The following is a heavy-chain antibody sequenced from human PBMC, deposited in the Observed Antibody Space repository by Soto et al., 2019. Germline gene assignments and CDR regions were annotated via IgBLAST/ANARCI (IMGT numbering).Heavy chain of an antibody. CDR3: GRVSGSGYSWGY. J-gene: IGHJ4*02. Sequence: QVQLVQSGAEVKKPGASVKVSCRASGYTFINYGISWVRQAPGQGLEWMGWISTYNGNTNYAQKLQGRVTMTTDTSTSTAYMELRSLRSDDTAVYYCGRVSGSGYSWGYWGQGTLVTVSS. CDR2: ISTYNGNT. CDR1: GYTFINYG. V-gene: IGHV1-18*01. D-gene: IGHD6-19*01.